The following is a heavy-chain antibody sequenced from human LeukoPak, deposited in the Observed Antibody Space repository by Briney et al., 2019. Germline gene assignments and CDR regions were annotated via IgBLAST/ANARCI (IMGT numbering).Heavy chain of an antibody. Sequence: SETLSLTCAVYGGSFSGYYWSWIRQPPGKGLEWIGEINHSGSTNYNPSLKSRVTISVDTSKKQFSLKLSSVTAADTAVYYCAREVGNSYYYYYMDVWGRGTTVTVSS. CDR3: AREVGNSYYYYYMDV. V-gene: IGHV4-34*01. D-gene: IGHD1-14*01. CDR2: INHSGST. CDR1: GGSFSGYY. J-gene: IGHJ6*03.